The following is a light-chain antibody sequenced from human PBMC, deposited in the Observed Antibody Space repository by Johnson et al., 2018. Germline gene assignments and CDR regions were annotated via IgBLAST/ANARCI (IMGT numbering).Light chain of an antibody. V-gene: IGLV1-51*02. CDR2: ENN. Sequence: QSVLTQPPSVSAAPGQKVTISCSGSSSNIGNNYVSWYQQLPGTAPKLLIYENNKRPSGIPDRFSGSKSGTSATLGITGLQTGDGADYSCGTWDSRLSAGNVFGTGTNVTVL. CDR3: GTWDSRLSAGNV. J-gene: IGLJ1*01. CDR1: SSNIGNNY.